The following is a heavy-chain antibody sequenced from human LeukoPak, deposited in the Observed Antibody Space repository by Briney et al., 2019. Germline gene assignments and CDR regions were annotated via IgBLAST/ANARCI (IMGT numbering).Heavy chain of an antibody. CDR3: ARAATGGENDAFDI. CDR1: GYSFTSYD. V-gene: IGHV1-8*01. CDR2: MNPNSGNT. J-gene: IGHJ3*02. Sequence: GASVKVSCKASGYSFTSYDINWVRQATGQGLEWMGWMNPNSGNTGYAQKFQGRVTMTRNTSISTAYMELSSLRPEDTAVYYCARAATGGENDAFDIWGQGTMVTVSS. D-gene: IGHD7-27*01.